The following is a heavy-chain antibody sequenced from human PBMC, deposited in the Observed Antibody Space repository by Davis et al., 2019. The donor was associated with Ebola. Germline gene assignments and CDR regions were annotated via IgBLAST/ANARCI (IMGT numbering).Heavy chain of an antibody. CDR1: GYTFTNYY. V-gene: IGHV5-51*01. D-gene: IGHD2-2*01. Sequence: KVSCKASGYTFTNYYMHWVRQMPGKGLEWMGFIFPDDSDATYSPSFQGQVTFSVDKSIRTAYLHWNSLKASDTATYYCARQGTTSWDSWGQGTLVTVSS. CDR2: IFPDDSDA. CDR3: ARQGTTSWDS. J-gene: IGHJ4*02.